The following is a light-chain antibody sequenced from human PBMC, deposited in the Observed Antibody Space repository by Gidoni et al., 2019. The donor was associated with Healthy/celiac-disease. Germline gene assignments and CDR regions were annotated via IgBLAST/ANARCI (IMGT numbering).Light chain of an antibody. J-gene: IGLJ3*02. CDR1: NIGSKS. CDR2: YDS. CDR3: QVWDSSSDPNWV. Sequence: SYVLTQPPSVSVAPGKTARITCGGNNIGSKSVHWYQQKPGKAPVLVIYYDSDRPSGIPERFSGSNSGNTATLTISRVEAGDEADYYCQVWDSSSDPNWVFGGGTKLTVL. V-gene: IGLV3-21*04.